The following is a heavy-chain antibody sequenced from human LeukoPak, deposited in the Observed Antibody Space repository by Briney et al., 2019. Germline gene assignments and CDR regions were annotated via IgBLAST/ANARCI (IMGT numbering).Heavy chain of an antibody. Sequence: SETLSLTCTVSGGSISSGGYYWSWIRQPPGKGLEWIGYIYYSGSTYYNPSLKSRVTISVDTSKNQFSLKLSSVTAADTAVYYCARGGKGYSYGPGSNWFDPWGQGTLVTVSS. CDR1: GGSISSGGYY. CDR2: IYYSGST. V-gene: IGHV4-61*08. CDR3: ARGGKGYSYGPGSNWFDP. J-gene: IGHJ5*02. D-gene: IGHD5-18*01.